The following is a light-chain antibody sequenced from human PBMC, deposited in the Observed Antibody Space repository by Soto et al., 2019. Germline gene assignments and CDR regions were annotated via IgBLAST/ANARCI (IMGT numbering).Light chain of an antibody. CDR3: QQYESLVH. V-gene: IGKV1-33*01. Sequence: DIPMTQFPSSLSASVGDRVTLTCQASQGISNYLNWYQQKPGKAPKLLIYEASTLETGVPSRFSGSGYGTEFTFTISGLQPEDVATYYCQQYESLVHFGGGTKVEIK. CDR2: EAS. CDR1: QGISNY. J-gene: IGKJ4*01.